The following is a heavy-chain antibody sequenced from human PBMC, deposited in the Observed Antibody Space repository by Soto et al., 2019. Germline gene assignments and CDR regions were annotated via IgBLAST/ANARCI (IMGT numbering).Heavy chain of an antibody. D-gene: IGHD1-1*01. J-gene: IGHJ6*03. CDR2: MNPNSGNT. CDR1: GYTLTSYD. V-gene: IGHV1-8*01. Sequence: ASVKVSCKASGYTLTSYDINWVRQATGQGLEWMGWMNPNSGNTGYAQKFQGRVTMTRNTSISTAYMELSSLRSEDTAVYYCASGYAWYNWNDDNYYYYMDVWGKGTTVTVSS. CDR3: ASGYAWYNWNDDNYYYYMDV.